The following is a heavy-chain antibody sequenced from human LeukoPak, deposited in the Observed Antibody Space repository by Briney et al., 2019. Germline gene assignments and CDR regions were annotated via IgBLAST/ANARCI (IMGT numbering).Heavy chain of an antibody. J-gene: IGHJ4*02. CDR1: GFTFSSYG. V-gene: IGHV3-30*18. CDR3: AKEVYKQLAAAGLDY. Sequence: PGRSLRLSCAASGFTFSSYGMHWVRQAPGKGLEWVAVISYDGSNKYYADSVKGRFTISRDNSKNTLYLQMNNLRAEDTAVYYCAKEVYKQLAAAGLDYWGQGTLVTVSS. CDR2: ISYDGSNK. D-gene: IGHD6-13*01.